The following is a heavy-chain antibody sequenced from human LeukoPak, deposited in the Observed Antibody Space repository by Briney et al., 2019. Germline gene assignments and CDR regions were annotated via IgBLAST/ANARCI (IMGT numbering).Heavy chain of an antibody. CDR2: ISGSGGST. Sequence: GSLRLSCXASGFTFSSYAMNWVRQAPGKGLEWVSDISGSGGSTYYADSVKGRFTISRDNSKNTLYLQMNSLRAEDTAVYYCAKGDSTTLLRPYYFDYWGQGTLVTVSS. CDR3: AKGDSTTLLRPYYFDY. CDR1: GFTFSSYA. D-gene: IGHD3-10*01. V-gene: IGHV3-23*01. J-gene: IGHJ4*02.